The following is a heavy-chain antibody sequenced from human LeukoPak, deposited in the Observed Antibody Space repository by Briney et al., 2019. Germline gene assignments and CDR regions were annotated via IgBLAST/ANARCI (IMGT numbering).Heavy chain of an antibody. CDR2: INPSGGSA. V-gene: IGHV1-46*01. Sequence: ASVKVSCKASGYSFTGYYIHWVRQAPGQGLEWMGIINPSGGSARYAQKFQGRVTMTRDTSTSTVYMEVSSLRSEDTAVYYCARLADYDSSGYLSYWGQGTLVTVSS. J-gene: IGHJ4*02. CDR3: ARLADYDSSGYLSY. CDR1: GYSFTGYY. D-gene: IGHD3-22*01.